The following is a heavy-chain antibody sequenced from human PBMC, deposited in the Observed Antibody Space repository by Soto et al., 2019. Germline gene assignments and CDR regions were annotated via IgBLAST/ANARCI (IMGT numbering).Heavy chain of an antibody. CDR1: GFTFSSYG. V-gene: IGHV3-33*01. Sequence: GGSLRLSCAASGFTFSSYGMHWVRQAPGKGLEWVAVIWYDGSNKYYADSVKGRFTISRDNSKNTLYLQMNSLRAEDTAVYYCASCEESSGCDYWGQGTLVTVSS. CDR3: ASCEESSGCDY. D-gene: IGHD6-19*01. CDR2: IWYDGSNK. J-gene: IGHJ4*02.